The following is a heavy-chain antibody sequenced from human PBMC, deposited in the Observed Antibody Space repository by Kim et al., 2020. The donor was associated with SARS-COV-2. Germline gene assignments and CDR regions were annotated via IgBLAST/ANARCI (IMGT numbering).Heavy chain of an antibody. V-gene: IGHV3-21*01. D-gene: IGHD5-12*01. J-gene: IGHJ6*02. Sequence: GGSLRLSCAASGFTFSSYSMNWVRQAPGKGLEWVSSISSSSSYIYYADSVKGRFTISRDNAKNSLYLQMNSLRAEDTAVYYCARNIVATTDYYYGMDVWGQGTTVTVSS. CDR2: ISSSSSYI. CDR3: ARNIVATTDYYYGMDV. CDR1: GFTFSSYS.